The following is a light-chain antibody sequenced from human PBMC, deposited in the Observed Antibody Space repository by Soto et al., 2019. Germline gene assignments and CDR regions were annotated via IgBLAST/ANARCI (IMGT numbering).Light chain of an antibody. J-gene: IGKJ4*01. CDR1: QSVSSN. Sequence: EIVMTQSPATLSVSPGERATLSCRASQSVSSNLAWYQQKPGQAPRLLIYAASTRATGIPARFSGSGSGTEVTLTISSLQSEDFAVYYCQQYNTWPPLTFGGGTKVEIK. CDR2: AAS. CDR3: QQYNTWPPLT. V-gene: IGKV3-15*01.